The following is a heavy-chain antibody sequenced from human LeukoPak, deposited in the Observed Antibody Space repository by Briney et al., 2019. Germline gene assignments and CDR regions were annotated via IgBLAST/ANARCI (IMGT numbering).Heavy chain of an antibody. J-gene: IGHJ4*02. Sequence: GGSLRLSCAASGFTFSSYGMHWVRQAPGKGLEWVAVISYDGSNKYYADSVKGRFTISRDNSKNTLYLQMNSLRAEDTAVYYCAKDQKGIAAAGTPIFDYWGQGTLVTVSS. CDR2: ISYDGSNK. CDR3: AKDQKGIAAAGTPIFDY. CDR1: GFTFSSYG. V-gene: IGHV3-30*18. D-gene: IGHD6-13*01.